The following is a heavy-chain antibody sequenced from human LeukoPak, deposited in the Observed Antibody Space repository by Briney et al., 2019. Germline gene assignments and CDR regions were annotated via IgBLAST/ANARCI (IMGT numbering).Heavy chain of an antibody. D-gene: IGHD6-6*01. CDR2: ISPTGSTT. CDR1: GFTFSNFW. Sequence: GGSLRLSCAASGFTFSNFWMHWARQLPGKGLVWVSRISPTGSTTSYADSVKGRFTVSRDNAKNTLYLQVNNLRAEDTAVYYCARGPNSNWSGLDFWGQGTLLTVSS. CDR3: ARGPNSNWSGLDF. J-gene: IGHJ4*02. V-gene: IGHV3-74*01.